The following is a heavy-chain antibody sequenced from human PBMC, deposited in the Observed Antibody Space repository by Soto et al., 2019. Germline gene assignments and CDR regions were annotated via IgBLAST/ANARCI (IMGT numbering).Heavy chain of an antibody. CDR2: IYYGGST. CDR1: SGSISSDNW. D-gene: IGHD3-16*01. Sequence: QVQLQESGPGLVKPSGTLSLTCTVTSGSISSDNWWSWVRQTPGKGLEWIGEIYYGGSTNYNPSLMNRVTISIDTSRNQFSLRLRSVTAADTAVYYCAGEGGSITVRVTFESWGQGTLVTVSA. CDR3: AGEGGSITVRVTFES. J-gene: IGHJ3*02. V-gene: IGHV4-4*02.